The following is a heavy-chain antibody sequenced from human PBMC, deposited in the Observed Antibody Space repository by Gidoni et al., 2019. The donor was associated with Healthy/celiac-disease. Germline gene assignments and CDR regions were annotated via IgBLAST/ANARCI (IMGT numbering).Heavy chain of an antibody. D-gene: IGHD2-2*01. CDR3: TTDGEVVVVPASRAFDI. J-gene: IGHJ3*02. V-gene: IGHV3-15*01. Sequence: EVQLVESGGGLVKPGGSLRLSCAASGFTFSNAWMSWVRQAPGKGLEWVGRIKSKTDGGTTDYAAPVKGRFTISRDDSKNTLYLQMNSLKTEDTAVYYCTTDGEVVVVPASRAFDIWGQGTMVTVSS. CDR1: GFTFSNAW. CDR2: IKSKTDGGTT.